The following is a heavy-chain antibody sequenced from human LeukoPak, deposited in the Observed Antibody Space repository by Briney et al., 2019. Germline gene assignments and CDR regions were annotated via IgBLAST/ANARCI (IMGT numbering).Heavy chain of an antibody. D-gene: IGHD3-10*01. Sequence: PGGSLRLSCAASGFTFSSYAMSWVRQAPGKGLEWVSAISGSGGSTYYADSVKGRFTISRDNSKNTLYLQMNSLRAEDTAVYYCAKLNGILWFGEPFDYWGQGTLVTVSS. J-gene: IGHJ4*02. V-gene: IGHV3-23*01. CDR2: ISGSGGST. CDR3: AKLNGILWFGEPFDY. CDR1: GFTFSSYA.